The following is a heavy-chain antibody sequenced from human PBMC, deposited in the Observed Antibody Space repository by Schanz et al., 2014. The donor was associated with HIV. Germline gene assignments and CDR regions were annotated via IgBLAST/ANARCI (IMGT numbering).Heavy chain of an antibody. V-gene: IGHV3-30*19. J-gene: IGHJ4*02. CDR2: TSYVANNE. CDR3: AKDGYSSAYYIDY. D-gene: IGHD3-22*01. CDR1: GFTFTSFG. Sequence: QVQVVESGGGVVQPGRSLRLSCAASGFTFTSFGMHWVRQAPGKGLDWVAVTSYVANNEKYADSVKGRFTVSRDTSKNTVFLQMNSLTVEDTAMYYCAKDGYSSAYYIDYWGQGTLVTVSS.